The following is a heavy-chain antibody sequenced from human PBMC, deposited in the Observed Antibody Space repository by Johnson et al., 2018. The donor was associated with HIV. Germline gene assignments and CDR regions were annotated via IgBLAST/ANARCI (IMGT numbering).Heavy chain of an antibody. CDR3: AKSSSATYYGDAFDV. J-gene: IGHJ3*01. D-gene: IGHD3-10*01. CDR1: GFTFSDAW. V-gene: IGHV3-15*01. Sequence: VQLVESGGGLVKPGGSLRLSCAVSGFTFSDAWMSWVRQAPGKGLEWVGRIQSKTDGGTTDYAAPVKGRFTISRDDSKNTLYLQMNSLKTEDTAVYYCAKSSSATYYGDAFDVWGQGTVVSVSS. CDR2: IQSKTDGGTT.